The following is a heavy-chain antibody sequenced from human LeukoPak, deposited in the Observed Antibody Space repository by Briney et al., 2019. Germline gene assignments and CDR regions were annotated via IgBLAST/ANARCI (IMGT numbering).Heavy chain of an antibody. J-gene: IGHJ3*02. D-gene: IGHD5-24*01. CDR2: ISYSGST. V-gene: IGHV4-59*04. CDR1: GGSISSYY. CDR3: ANKEDGYNRDPFGI. Sequence: PSETLSLTCTVSGGSISSYYWSWIRQPPGKGLEWIGSISYSGSTYYNPSLKSRVTISVDTSKNQFSLKLSSVTAADTAVYYCANKEDGYNRDPFGIWGQGTTVTVSS.